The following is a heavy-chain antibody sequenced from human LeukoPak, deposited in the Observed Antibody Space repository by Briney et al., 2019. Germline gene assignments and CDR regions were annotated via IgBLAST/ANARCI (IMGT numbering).Heavy chain of an antibody. V-gene: IGHV4-59*01. CDR1: GGSISSYY. J-gene: IGHJ6*03. CDR3: ARGPHYDFWTRYSPPDYYYMDV. CDR2: IDYSGIT. D-gene: IGHD3-3*01. Sequence: SETLSLTCTVSGGSISSYYWSWIRQPPGKGLQWIGYIDYSGITSYNPSLKSRVTISVDTSKSQFSLKLSSVTAADTAVYYCARGPHYDFWTRYSPPDYYYMDVWGRGTTVIVSS.